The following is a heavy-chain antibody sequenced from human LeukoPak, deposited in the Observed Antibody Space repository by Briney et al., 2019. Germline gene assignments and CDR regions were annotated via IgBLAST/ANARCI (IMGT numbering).Heavy chain of an antibody. CDR3: AREGPSVTPYY. CDR2: IKQDGSEK. J-gene: IGHJ4*02. D-gene: IGHD4-17*01. CDR1: GFKFSSNW. Sequence: GGSLRLSCAASGFKFSSNWMSWVRQAPGKGLEWVANIKQDGSEKYYVDSAKGRFTISRDNAKNSLYLQMNSLRAEDTAVYYCAREGPSVTPYYWGQGTLATVSS. V-gene: IGHV3-7*01.